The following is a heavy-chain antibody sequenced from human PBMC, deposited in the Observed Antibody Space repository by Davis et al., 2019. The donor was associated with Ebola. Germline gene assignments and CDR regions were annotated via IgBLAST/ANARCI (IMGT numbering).Heavy chain of an antibody. Sequence: ASVKVSCKASGYTFTSYGISWVRQATGQGLEWMGWMNPNSGNTGYAQKFQGRVTMTRNTSISTAYMELRSLRSDDTAVYYCARDDRRIAVAGTSYWGQGTLVTVSS. CDR1: GYTFTSYG. D-gene: IGHD6-19*01. V-gene: IGHV1-8*02. CDR2: MNPNSGNT. J-gene: IGHJ4*02. CDR3: ARDDRRIAVAGTSY.